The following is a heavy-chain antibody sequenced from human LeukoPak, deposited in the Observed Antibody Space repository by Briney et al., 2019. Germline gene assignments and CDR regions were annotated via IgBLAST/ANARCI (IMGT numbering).Heavy chain of an antibody. J-gene: IGHJ4*02. D-gene: IGHD5-18*01. Sequence: ASVKVSCKTSGYTFITYAISWVRQAPGQGLEWMGWINTNTGNPTYAQGFFTGRYVFSLDTSVSTAYLQINGLKADDTAVYYCGRDPKLGIRGYTYGYIDYWGQGTLVTVAS. CDR3: GRDPKLGIRGYTYGYIDY. V-gene: IGHV7-4-1*02. CDR1: GYTFITYA. CDR2: INTNTGNP.